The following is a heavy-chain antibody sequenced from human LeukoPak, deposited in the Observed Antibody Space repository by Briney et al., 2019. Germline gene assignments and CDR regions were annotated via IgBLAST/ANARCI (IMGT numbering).Heavy chain of an antibody. Sequence: ASVKVSCKASGYTFISYTIHWVRQAPGQRLEWMGWIDAGNGNTKYSQKFQGRVTITSDTSASTAYMELSSLRSEDTAVYYCARMAILYGDYGYYGMDVWGQGTTVTVSS. CDR3: ARMAILYGDYGYYGMDV. V-gene: IGHV1-3*01. CDR1: GYTFISYT. J-gene: IGHJ6*02. CDR2: IDAGNGNT. D-gene: IGHD4-17*01.